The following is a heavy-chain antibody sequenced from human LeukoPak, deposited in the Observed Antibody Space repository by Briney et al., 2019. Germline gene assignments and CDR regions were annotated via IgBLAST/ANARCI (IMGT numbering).Heavy chain of an antibody. D-gene: IGHD3-10*01. CDR2: INPNSGGT. Sequence: ASVKVSCKASGYTLTGYYMHWVRQAPGQGLEWMGWINPNSGGTNYAQKFQGRVTMTRDTSISTAYMELSRLRSDDTAVYYCARPLWFGDPNGAFDIWGQGTMVTVSS. V-gene: IGHV1-2*02. CDR3: ARPLWFGDPNGAFDI. J-gene: IGHJ3*02. CDR1: GYTLTGYY.